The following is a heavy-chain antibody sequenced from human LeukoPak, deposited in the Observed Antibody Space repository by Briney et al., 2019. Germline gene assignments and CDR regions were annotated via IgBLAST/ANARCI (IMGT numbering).Heavy chain of an antibody. CDR3: GKPPGVWGSGTFGDPPDF. CDR1: GFTFDHYA. J-gene: IGHJ4*02. CDR2: ISGDGGIT. D-gene: IGHD3-10*01. V-gene: IGHV3-43*02. Sequence: GGSLRLSCTTSGFTFDHYAMHWVRQGPGKSLEWVSLISGDGGITYYADSVKGRFTISRDNSKKSVYLQMNSLRSEDTALYYCGKPPGVWGSGTFGDPPDFWGQGTLVTVSS.